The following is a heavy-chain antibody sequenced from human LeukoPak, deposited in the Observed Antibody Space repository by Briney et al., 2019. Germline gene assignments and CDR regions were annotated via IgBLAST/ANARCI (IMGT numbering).Heavy chain of an antibody. J-gene: IGHJ4*02. Sequence: PSETLSLTCTVSGGSISSGSYYWSWIRQPAGKGLEWIGRIYTSGSTNYNPSLKSRVTISIDTSKNQFSLRLSSVTAADTAVYYCARGGGSGYGILTGYYLPFDYWGQGTLVTVSS. V-gene: IGHV4-61*02. D-gene: IGHD3-9*01. CDR3: ARGGGSGYGILTGYYLPFDY. CDR1: GGSISSGSYY. CDR2: IYTSGST.